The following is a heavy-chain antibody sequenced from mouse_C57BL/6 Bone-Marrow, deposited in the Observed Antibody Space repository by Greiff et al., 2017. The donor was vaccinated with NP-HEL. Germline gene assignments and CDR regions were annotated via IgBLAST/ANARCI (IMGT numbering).Heavy chain of an antibody. CDR1: GFSLTSYG. V-gene: IGHV2-2*01. CDR2: IWSGGST. Sequence: QVQLQQSGPGLVQPSQSLSITCTVSGFSLTSYGVHWVRQSPGKGLEWLGVIWSGGSTDYNAAFISRLSISKDNSKSQVFFKMNSLQADDTAIYYCARQGLYYGSPYYAMDYGGQGTSVTVSS. J-gene: IGHJ4*01. D-gene: IGHD1-1*01. CDR3: ARQGLYYGSPYYAMDY.